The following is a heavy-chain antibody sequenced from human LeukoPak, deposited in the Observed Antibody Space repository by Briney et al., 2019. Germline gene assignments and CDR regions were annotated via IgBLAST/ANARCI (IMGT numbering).Heavy chain of an antibody. D-gene: IGHD2-2*01. V-gene: IGHV3-11*06. Sequence: GGSLRLSCAASGFTFSDYYMSWIRQAPGKGLEWVSYISSSSSYTNYADSVKGRFTISRDNAKNSLYLQMNSLRAEDTAVYYCARVEGDCSSTSCYLFDYWGQGTLVTVPS. CDR1: GFTFSDYY. CDR3: ARVEGDCSSTSCYLFDY. CDR2: ISSSSSYT. J-gene: IGHJ4*02.